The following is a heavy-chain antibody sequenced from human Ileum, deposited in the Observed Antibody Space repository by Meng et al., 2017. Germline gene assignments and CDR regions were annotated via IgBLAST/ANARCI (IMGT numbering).Heavy chain of an antibody. CDR3: ARHGGYSQDF. J-gene: IGHJ4*02. D-gene: IGHD4-23*01. Sequence: VPVQVAGPGRVGPSGSLSLPCAVSIGSISSNTYWSWVRQPPGKGLEWIGQISHSGSAYYNPSLKSRVTMSVDKSKSQFSLMLTSVTAADTAIYYCARHGGYSQDFWGQGTLVTVSS. CDR1: IGSISSNTY. V-gene: IGHV4-4*02. CDR2: ISHSGSA.